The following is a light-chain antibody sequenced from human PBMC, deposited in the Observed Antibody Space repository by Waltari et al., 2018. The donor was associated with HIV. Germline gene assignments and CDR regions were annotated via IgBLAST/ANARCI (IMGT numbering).Light chain of an antibody. V-gene: IGKV3-15*01. CDR2: GAS. CDR1: QSVHSN. J-gene: IGKJ2*02. CDR3: QHYNNWPPWT. Sequence: EIVMTQSPANMSVSPGERATLSCRASQSVHSNLAWYQQKPGQAPRLLIYGASTRATGIPARFSGSGSGTEFTLTISSLQSEDFAVYYCQHYNNWPPWTFGQGTQLEIK.